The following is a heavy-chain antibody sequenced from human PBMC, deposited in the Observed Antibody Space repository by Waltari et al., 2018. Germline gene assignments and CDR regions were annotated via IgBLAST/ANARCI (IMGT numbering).Heavy chain of an antibody. Sequence: QVQLVQSGAEVKKPGSSVKVSCKASGGTFSSYAISWVRQAPGQGLEWMGGIIPIFGTANYAQKFQGRVTVSADESTSTGYMELSRLRSEDAAVYYWARDLGYCSGGSCSPSGYWGQGTLVTVSS. D-gene: IGHD2-15*01. J-gene: IGHJ4*02. CDR3: ARDLGYCSGGSCSPSGY. V-gene: IGHV1-69*13. CDR2: IIPIFGTA. CDR1: GGTFSSYA.